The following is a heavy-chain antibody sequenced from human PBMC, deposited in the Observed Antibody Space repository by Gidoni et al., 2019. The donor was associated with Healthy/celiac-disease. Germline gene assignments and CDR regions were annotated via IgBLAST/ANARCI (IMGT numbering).Heavy chain of an antibody. D-gene: IGHD1-26*01. J-gene: IGHJ4*02. CDR2: IKRKTDGGTT. V-gene: IGHV3-15*01. CDR3: TTDPSGSYGTLDFDY. Sequence: EVQLVEFGGGLVKPGGSLRLSCSASGFIFSNAWMSWVRQAPGKGLEWVGRIKRKTDGGTTDYAAPVKGRFTISRDDSKNTLYLQMNSLKTEDTAVYYCTTDPSGSYGTLDFDYWGQGTLVTVSS. CDR1: GFIFSNAW.